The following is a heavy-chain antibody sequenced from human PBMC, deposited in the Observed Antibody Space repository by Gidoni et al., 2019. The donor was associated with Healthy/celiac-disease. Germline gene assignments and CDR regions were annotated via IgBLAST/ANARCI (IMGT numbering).Heavy chain of an antibody. CDR1: GFTFSSYW. CDR3: ARDGTYYYDSSGYYYDY. Sequence: EVQLVESGGGLVQPGGSLRLSCAASGFTFSSYWMSWVRQAPGKGLEWVANIKQDGSEKYYVDSVKGRFTISRDNAKNSLYLQMNSLRAEDMAVYYCARDGTYYYDSSGYYYDYWGQGTLVTVSS. CDR2: IKQDGSEK. D-gene: IGHD3-22*01. J-gene: IGHJ4*02. V-gene: IGHV3-7*01.